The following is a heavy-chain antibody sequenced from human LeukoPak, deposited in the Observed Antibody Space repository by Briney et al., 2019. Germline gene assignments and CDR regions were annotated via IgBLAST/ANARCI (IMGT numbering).Heavy chain of an antibody. J-gene: IGHJ4*02. Sequence: GASVKVSCKASGYTFTSYGISWVRQAPGKGLEWMGGFDPEDGETIYAQKFQGRVTMTEDTSTDTAYMELSSLRSEDTAVYYCATGLAPGDWITNYFDYWGQGTLVTVSS. CDR1: GYTFTSYG. CDR3: ATGLAPGDWITNYFDY. V-gene: IGHV1-24*01. CDR2: FDPEDGET. D-gene: IGHD3/OR15-3a*01.